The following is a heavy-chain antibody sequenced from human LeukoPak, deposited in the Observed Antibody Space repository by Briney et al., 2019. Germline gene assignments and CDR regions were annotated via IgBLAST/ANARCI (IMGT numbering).Heavy chain of an antibody. CDR2: IRFDGTNK. Sequence: GGSLRLSCAASGFTFSNYGMHWVRQAPGKGLEWVAFIRFDGTNKFYADSVKGRFTISRDNSKNTLYLQMNSLRAEDTAVYYCAKDRSRLYSSGYYWGQGTLVTVSS. D-gene: IGHD3-22*01. CDR1: GFTFSNYG. J-gene: IGHJ4*02. CDR3: AKDRSRLYSSGYY. V-gene: IGHV3-30*02.